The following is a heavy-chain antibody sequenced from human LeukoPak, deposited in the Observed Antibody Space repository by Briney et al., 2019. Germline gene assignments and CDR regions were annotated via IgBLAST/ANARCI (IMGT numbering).Heavy chain of an antibody. CDR2: ISSNGGST. D-gene: IGHD3-9*01. J-gene: IGHJ4*02. V-gene: IGHV3-64D*06. CDR3: VKGDWFLFDY. Sequence: PGGSLRLSCSASGFTFSSYAMHWVRQAPGKGLEYVSAISSNGGSTYYADSVKGRFTISRDNSKNTLYLQMSSLRAEDTAVYCCVKGDWFLFDYWGQGTLVTVSS. CDR1: GFTFSSYA.